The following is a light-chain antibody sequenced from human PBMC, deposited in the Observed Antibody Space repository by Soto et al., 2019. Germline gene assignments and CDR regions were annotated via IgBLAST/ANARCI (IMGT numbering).Light chain of an antibody. CDR1: HAVLYNSNNKNY. V-gene: IGKV4-1*01. CDR3: QQYYSAPWT. J-gene: IGKJ1*01. Sequence: DIVMTQSPDSLAVSLRERAPINCKSSHAVLYNSNNKNYIAWYKQKPGQPPKLLIYWSSTREFGVPDRISGSGSGTEFSLTISSLKAEDVEVYYCQQYYSAPWTFGQGTKVDIK. CDR2: WSS.